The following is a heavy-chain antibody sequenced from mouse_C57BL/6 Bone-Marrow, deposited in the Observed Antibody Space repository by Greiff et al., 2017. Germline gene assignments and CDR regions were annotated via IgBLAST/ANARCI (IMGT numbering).Heavy chain of an antibody. D-gene: IGHD1-1*01. CDR3: TRGYYGSSLYWYFDV. CDR2: ISSGGDYI. J-gene: IGHJ1*03. CDR1: GFTFSSYA. V-gene: IGHV5-9-1*02. Sequence: DVKLVESGEGLVKPGGSLKLSCAASGFTFSSYAMSWVRQTPEKRLEWVAYISSGGDYIYYADTVKGRFTISRDNARNTLYLQMSSLKSEDTAMYYWTRGYYGSSLYWYFDVWGTGTTVTVSS.